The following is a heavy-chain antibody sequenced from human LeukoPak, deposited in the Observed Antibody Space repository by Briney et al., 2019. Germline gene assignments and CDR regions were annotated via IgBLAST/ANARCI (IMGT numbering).Heavy chain of an antibody. D-gene: IGHD7-27*01. Sequence: PGGSLRLSCAASGFTFSSYAMSWVRQAPGKGLEWVSAISGSGGSTYYADSVKGRFTISRDNSKNTLYLQMNSLRAEDTAVYYCAKRTGDPFYYYYYMDVWGKGTTVTVCS. CDR2: ISGSGGST. V-gene: IGHV3-23*01. CDR3: AKRTGDPFYYYYYMDV. J-gene: IGHJ6*03. CDR1: GFTFSSYA.